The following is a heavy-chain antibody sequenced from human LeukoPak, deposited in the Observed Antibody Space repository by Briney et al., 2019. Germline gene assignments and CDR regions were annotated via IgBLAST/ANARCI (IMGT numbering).Heavy chain of an antibody. J-gene: IGHJ5*02. D-gene: IGHD1-26*01. CDR2: TYFRSKWYY. CDR1: GDSVSIDSAA. V-gene: IGHV6-1*01. CDR3: ARDPVGGSTIFDP. Sequence: SQTLSLTCAISGDSVSIDSAAWNWIRQSPSRGLEWLARTYFRSKWYYDYALAVKGRITINPDTSKNQFSLQLNSVTPEDTAVYFCARDPVGGSTIFDPWGQGTLVTVSS.